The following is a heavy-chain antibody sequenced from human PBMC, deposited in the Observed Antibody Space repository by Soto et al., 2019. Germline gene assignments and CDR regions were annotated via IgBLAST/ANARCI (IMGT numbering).Heavy chain of an antibody. CDR1: AFTSRSHA. J-gene: IGHJ6*02. CDR2: ISASGGST. V-gene: IGHV3-23*01. D-gene: IGHD2-2*01. Sequence: PGRSLRLSCAPSAFTSRSHAMSWVRQAPGKGLEWVSAISASGGSTYYADSVRGRFTMSRDNSKSTRYLQMSSLRAEDTAVYYCAIEDSGVGYYYYGMDVWGQGTTVTVSS. CDR3: AIEDSGVGYYYYGMDV.